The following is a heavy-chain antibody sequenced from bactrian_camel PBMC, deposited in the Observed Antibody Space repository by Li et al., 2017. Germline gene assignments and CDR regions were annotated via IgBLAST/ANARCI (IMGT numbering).Heavy chain of an antibody. CDR2: IESDGST. Sequence: HVQLVESGGGSVQAGGSLRLSCDISGDHQRSYCMGWFRQAPGKEREGVAGIESDGSTSYADSVKDRFSISKDNDKNTLYLEMGDLKPEDTAMYYCAADTRSGCGAGYWRVGFPLGSRGQGTQVTVS. V-gene: IGHV3S6*01. J-gene: IGHJ6*01. CDR1: GDHQRSYC. CDR3: AADTRSGCGAGYWRVGFPLGS. D-gene: IGHD5*01.